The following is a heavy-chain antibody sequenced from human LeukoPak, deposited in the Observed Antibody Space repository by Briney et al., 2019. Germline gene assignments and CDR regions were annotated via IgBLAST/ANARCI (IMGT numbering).Heavy chain of an antibody. Sequence: SETLSLTCAVYGGSFSGYYWSWIRQPPGKGLEWIGYIYYSGSTNYNPSLKSRVTISVDTSKNQFSLKLSSVTAADTAVYYCAREVSGYYFDYWGQGTLVSVSS. V-gene: IGHV4-59*01. D-gene: IGHD3-10*01. CDR3: AREVSGYYFDY. CDR2: IYYSGST. CDR1: GGSFSGYY. J-gene: IGHJ4*02.